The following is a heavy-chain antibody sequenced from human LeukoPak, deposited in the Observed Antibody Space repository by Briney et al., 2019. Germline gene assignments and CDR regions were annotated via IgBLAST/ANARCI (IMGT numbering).Heavy chain of an antibody. CDR2: IYYSGST. J-gene: IGHJ3*02. Sequence: AETLSLTCTVSGGSISSSSYYWGWIRQPPGKGLEWIGSIYYSGSTYYNPSLKSRVTISVDTSKNQFSLKLSSVTAADTAVYYCARLDIVVVSAARGAFDIWGQGTMVTVSS. D-gene: IGHD2-2*03. CDR1: GGSISSSSYY. CDR3: ARLDIVVVSAARGAFDI. V-gene: IGHV4-39*01.